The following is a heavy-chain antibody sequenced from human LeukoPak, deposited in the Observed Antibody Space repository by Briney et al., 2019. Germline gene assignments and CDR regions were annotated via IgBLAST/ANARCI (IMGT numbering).Heavy chain of an antibody. J-gene: IGHJ4*02. V-gene: IGHV3-7*01. CDR3: ARDDYGGTGY. CDR1: GFTFSSYW. D-gene: IGHD4/OR15-4a*01. CDR2: IKPDGSEK. Sequence: GGSLRLSCAASGFTFSSYWMSWVRQAPGKGLEWVANIKPDGSEKYYVDSVEGRFAIFRDNAKNSLSLQMNSLRAEDTAVYYCARDDYGGTGYWGQGILVTVSS.